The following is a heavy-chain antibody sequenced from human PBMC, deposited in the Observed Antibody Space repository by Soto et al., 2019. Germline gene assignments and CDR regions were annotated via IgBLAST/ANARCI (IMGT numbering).Heavy chain of an antibody. Sequence: GASVKVSCKASGYTFTSYGISWVRQAPGQGLEWMGWISAYNGNTNYAQKLQGRVTMTTDTSTSTAYMELRSLRSDDTAVYYCVVAAQPYYFDYWGQRTLVTVSS. D-gene: IGHD2-15*01. CDR3: VVAAQPYYFDY. CDR2: ISAYNGNT. V-gene: IGHV1-18*01. CDR1: GYTFTSYG. J-gene: IGHJ4*02.